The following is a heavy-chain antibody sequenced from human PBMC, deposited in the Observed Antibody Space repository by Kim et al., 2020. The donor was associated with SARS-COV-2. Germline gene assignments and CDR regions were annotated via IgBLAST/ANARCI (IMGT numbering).Heavy chain of an antibody. J-gene: IGHJ6*02. CDR3: TSDLGDYCAGDCYSRV. V-gene: IGHV3-15*01. CDR1: GFTFSNAW. D-gene: IGHD2-21*02. Sequence: GGSLRLSCAASGFTFSNAWMNWVRQAPGKGLEWVGRIKSKTNGGTTGYDAPVKGRFTISRDDSKNTLYLQMNSLKTEDTAVYYCTSDLGDYCAGDCYSRVWGQGTTVTVSS. CDR2: IKSKTNGGTT.